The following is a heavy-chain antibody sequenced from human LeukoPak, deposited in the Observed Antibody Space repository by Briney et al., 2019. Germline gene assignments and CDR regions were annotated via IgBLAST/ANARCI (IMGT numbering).Heavy chain of an antibody. J-gene: IGHJ5*02. D-gene: IGHD6-6*01. CDR3: AREPHFYSSSSGFDP. V-gene: IGHV1-8*01. CDR1: GCTFTSYD. CDR2: MNPNSGNT. Sequence: GASVKVSCKASGCTFTSYDINGVRKATGQGLEWMGWMNPNSGNTGYAQKFQGRVTMTRNTSISTAYMELSSLRSEDTAVYYCAREPHFYSSSSGFDPWGQGTLVTVSS.